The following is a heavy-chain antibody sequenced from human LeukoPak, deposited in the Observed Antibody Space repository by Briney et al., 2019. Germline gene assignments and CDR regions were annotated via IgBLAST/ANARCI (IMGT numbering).Heavy chain of an antibody. D-gene: IGHD2-2*01. CDR3: ARKGIVVVPAASFYYYYGMNI. CDR1: GGSFSGYY. Sequence: PSETLSLTCAVYGGSFSGYYWSWIRQPPGKGLEWIGEINHSGSTNYNPSLKSRVTISVDTSKNQFSLKLSSVTAADTAVYYCARKGIVVVPAASFYYYYGMNIWGQGTTVTVSS. CDR2: INHSGST. V-gene: IGHV4-34*01. J-gene: IGHJ6*02.